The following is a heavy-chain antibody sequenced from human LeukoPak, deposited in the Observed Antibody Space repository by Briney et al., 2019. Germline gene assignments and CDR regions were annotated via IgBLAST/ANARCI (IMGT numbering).Heavy chain of an antibody. CDR1: GLTFSSRDW. CDR3: ARVAAAGTGIFVNFYYSMDI. Sequence: GGSLRLSCVASGLTFSSRDWVTWGRLAPGKGLGGVANIKLDGREKYYGASVKGRFTISRDNAKNSVDLQMNSLRVENTAVYYCARVAAAGTGIFVNFYYSMDIWGKGTTVTISS. V-gene: IGHV3-7*01. D-gene: IGHD6-13*01. CDR2: IKLDGREK. J-gene: IGHJ6*03.